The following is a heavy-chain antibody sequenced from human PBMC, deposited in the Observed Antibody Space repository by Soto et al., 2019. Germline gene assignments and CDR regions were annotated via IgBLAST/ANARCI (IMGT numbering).Heavy chain of an antibody. CDR3: ARQAVIPGFFDY. J-gene: IGHJ4*02. D-gene: IGHD6-19*01. Sequence: SETLSLTCTVSGGSISSSSYYWGWIRQPPGKGLEWIGSIYYSGSTYYNPSLKSRVTISVDTSKNQFSLKLSSVTAADTAVYYCARQAVIPGFFDYWGQGTLVTVSS. CDR2: IYYSGST. V-gene: IGHV4-39*01. CDR1: GGSISSSSYY.